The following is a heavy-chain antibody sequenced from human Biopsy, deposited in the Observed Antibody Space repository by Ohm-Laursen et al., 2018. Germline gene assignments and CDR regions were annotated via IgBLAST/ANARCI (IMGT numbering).Heavy chain of an antibody. J-gene: IGHJ4*02. V-gene: IGHV4-59*01. Sequence: GTLSLTCPVSGGSIYNFFWSWIRRPPGKGLEWIGYIYYSGSTNYNPSLKSRVTISVDTSKNQFSLKLYSVTAADTAVYYCARGGRYYYGSPDNWGQGTLVIVSS. CDR3: ARGGRYYYGSPDN. CDR2: IYYSGST. D-gene: IGHD3-22*01. CDR1: GGSIYNFF.